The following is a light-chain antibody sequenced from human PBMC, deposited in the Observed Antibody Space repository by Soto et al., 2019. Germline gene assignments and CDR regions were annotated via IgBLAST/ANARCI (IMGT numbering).Light chain of an antibody. CDR1: QSFSSW. CDR2: GVS. V-gene: IGKV1-5*01. CDR3: HPYTTSAHT. Sequence: DIHVTQSPSTLSVAVGDRVTITCRASQSFSSWVAWYQQKPGKAPKLLIYGVSRLKGGVPSRFSGSGSGTQLTLQISSLQHAAFELCYSHPYTTSAHTFG. J-gene: IGKJ5*01.